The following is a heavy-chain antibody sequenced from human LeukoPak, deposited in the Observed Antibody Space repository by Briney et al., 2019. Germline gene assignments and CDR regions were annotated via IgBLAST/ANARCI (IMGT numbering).Heavy chain of an antibody. V-gene: IGHV3-30*04. Sequence: GGSLRLSCAASGFTFSSYAMHWVRQAPGKGLEWVAIISYDGSNKYYADSVKGRFTISRDNSKNTLYLQMNNLRAEDTAVYYCARGGCSGGSCYFPYYYYGMDVWGQGTTVTVSS. CDR2: ISYDGSNK. CDR3: ARGGCSGGSCYFPYYYYGMDV. J-gene: IGHJ6*02. D-gene: IGHD2-15*01. CDR1: GFTFSSYA.